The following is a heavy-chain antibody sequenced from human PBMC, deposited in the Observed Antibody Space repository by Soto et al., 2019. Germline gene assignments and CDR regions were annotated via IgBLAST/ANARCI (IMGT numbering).Heavy chain of an antibody. CDR2: IYWSGDE. CDR3: ARGLATLQWINFDS. Sequence: QGTLKESGPTLVNPTQTLTLTGSFYGFSLSTIGLGVGLSRQSPGKAPEWLALIYWSGDEHYRPSLKSRLSIIKDTSKHPVVLIMRNMDTEGKDTYYCARGLATLQWINFDSWSEVTLVTVS. V-gene: IGHV2-5*01. CDR1: GFSLSTIGLG. J-gene: IGHJ3*02. D-gene: IGHD6-6*01.